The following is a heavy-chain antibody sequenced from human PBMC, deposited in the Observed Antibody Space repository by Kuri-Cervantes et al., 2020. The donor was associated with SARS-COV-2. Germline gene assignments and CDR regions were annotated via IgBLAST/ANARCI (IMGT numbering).Heavy chain of an antibody. CDR1: GGTFSGYA. CDR2: IIPIFGTA. CDR3: ARAALYLRQHYYYMDV. Sequence: SVKVSCKASGGTFSGYAISWVRQAPGQGLEWMGGIIPIFGTANYAQKFQGRVTITTDESTSTAYMELSSLRSEDTAVYYCARAALYLRQHYYYMDVWGKGTTVTVSS. J-gene: IGHJ6*03. V-gene: IGHV1-69*05. D-gene: IGHD2-2*01.